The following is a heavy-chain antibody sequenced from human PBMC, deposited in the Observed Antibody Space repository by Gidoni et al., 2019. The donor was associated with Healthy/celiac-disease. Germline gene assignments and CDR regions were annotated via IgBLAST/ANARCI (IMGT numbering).Heavy chain of an antibody. CDR2: ISYDGSNK. V-gene: IGHV3-30-3*01. CDR1: GFPFSSYA. D-gene: IGHD4-17*01. Sequence: QVQLVESGGGVVQPGRSLRLSCAASGFPFSSYAMHWVRQAPGKGLEWVAVISYDGSNKYYADSVKGRFTISRDNSKNTLYLQMNSLRAEDTAVYYCARSFSAVTTYFDYWGQGTLVTVSS. CDR3: ARSFSAVTTYFDY. J-gene: IGHJ4*02.